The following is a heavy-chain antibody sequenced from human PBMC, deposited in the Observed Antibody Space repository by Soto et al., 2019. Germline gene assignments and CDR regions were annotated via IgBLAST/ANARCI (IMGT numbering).Heavy chain of an antibody. V-gene: IGHV3-30*03. J-gene: IGHJ6*02. CDR1: GFTFSSYG. CDR3: ARDLVSATVLPLYYYYYGMDV. CDR2: ISYDGSNK. D-gene: IGHD6-13*01. Sequence: GGSLRLSCAASGFTFSSYGMHWVRQAPGKGLEWVAVISYDGSNKYYADSVKGRFTISRDNSKNTLYLQMNSLRAEDTAVYYCARDLVSATVLPLYYYYYGMDVWGQGTTVTVSS.